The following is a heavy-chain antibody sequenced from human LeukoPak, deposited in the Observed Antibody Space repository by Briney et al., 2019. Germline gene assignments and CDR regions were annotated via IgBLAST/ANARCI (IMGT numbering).Heavy chain of an antibody. CDR2: IRSKAYGGTT. CDR1: GFTFGDYA. J-gene: IGHJ6*02. D-gene: IGHD3-10*01. CDR3: TRGQAMVRGVITTYYYYGMDV. V-gene: IGHV3-49*03. Sequence: PGGSLRLSCTASGFTFGDYAMSWFRQAPGKGLEWVGFIRSKAYGGTTEYAASVKGRFTISRDDSKSIAYLQMNSLKTEDTAVYYGTRGQAMVRGVITTYYYYGMDVWGQGTTVTVSS.